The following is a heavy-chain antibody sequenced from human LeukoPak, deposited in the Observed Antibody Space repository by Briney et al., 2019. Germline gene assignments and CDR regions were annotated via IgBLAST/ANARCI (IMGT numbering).Heavy chain of an antibody. CDR1: GFTSGNIA. V-gene: IGHV3-21*01. CDR3: ASIGAGSSRHY. J-gene: IGHJ4*02. D-gene: IGHD1-26*01. CDR2: IVGSSST. Sequence: GGSLTPSSAASGFTSGNIAITWVRQAPGKGLEWVSSIVGSSSTYYADSLKGRFTISRDNAKNSLDPQINSLRAEDTAVYYCASIGAGSSRHYWARGPLVTVSS.